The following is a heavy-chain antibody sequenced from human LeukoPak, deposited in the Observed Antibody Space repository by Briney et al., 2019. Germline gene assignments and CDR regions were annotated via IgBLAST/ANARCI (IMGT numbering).Heavy chain of an antibody. CDR1: GGSVISYY. Sequence: PSETLSLTCTVSGGSVISYYRGCIRQPPGKGLEWIGYIYYSGSTNYNPSLKSRVTISVDTSKNQFSLKLSSVTAADTAVYYCARQTGYGGYAPGYFDYWGQGTLVTVSS. CDR2: IYYSGST. J-gene: IGHJ4*02. V-gene: IGHV4-59*02. CDR3: ARQTGYGGYAPGYFDY. D-gene: IGHD4-23*01.